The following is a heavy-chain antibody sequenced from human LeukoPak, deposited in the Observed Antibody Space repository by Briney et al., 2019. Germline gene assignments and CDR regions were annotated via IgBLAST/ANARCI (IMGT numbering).Heavy chain of an antibody. CDR1: GGSISSYY. J-gene: IGHJ5*02. V-gene: IGHV4-4*09. Sequence: PSETLSLTCTVSGGSISSYYWSWIRQPPGKGLEWIGYIYTSGSTNYNPSLKSRVTISVDTSKNQFSLKLSSVTAADTAVYYCARLSCSDTSCPTLPYNHFDPWGQGTLVTVS. CDR3: ARLSCSDTSCPTLPYNHFDP. CDR2: IYTSGST. D-gene: IGHD2-15*01.